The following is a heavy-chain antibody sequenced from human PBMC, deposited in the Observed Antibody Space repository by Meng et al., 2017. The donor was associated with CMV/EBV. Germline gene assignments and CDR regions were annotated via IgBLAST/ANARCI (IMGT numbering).Heavy chain of an antibody. CDR1: GGSISSYY. V-gene: IGHV4-59*01. CDR3: ARGAGIVVVPAAIRPIGYYYGMDV. Sequence: AETLSLTCTVSGGSISSYYWSWIRQPPGKGLEWIGYIYYSGSTNYNPSLKSRVTISVDTSKNQFSLKLSSVTAADTAVYYCARGAGIVVVPAAIRPIGYYYGMDVWGQGTTVTVSS. D-gene: IGHD2-2*02. J-gene: IGHJ6*02. CDR2: IYYSGST.